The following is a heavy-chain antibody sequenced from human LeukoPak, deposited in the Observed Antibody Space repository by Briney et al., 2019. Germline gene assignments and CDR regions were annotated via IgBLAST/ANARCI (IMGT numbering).Heavy chain of an antibody. CDR1: GYTFTSYD. D-gene: IGHD5-24*01. CDR3: ASAQSFWLQSDY. Sequence: ASVKVSCKASGYTFTSYDINWVRQATGQGLEWMGWMNPNSGNTGYAQKFQGRVTMTRDTSTSTVYMELSSLRSEDTAVYYCASAQSFWLQSDYWGQGTLVTVSS. J-gene: IGHJ4*02. CDR2: MNPNSGNT. V-gene: IGHV1-8*01.